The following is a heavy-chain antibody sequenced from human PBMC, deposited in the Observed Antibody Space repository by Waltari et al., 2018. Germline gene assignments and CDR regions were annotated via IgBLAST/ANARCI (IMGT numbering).Heavy chain of an antibody. J-gene: IGHJ4*02. V-gene: IGHV3-33*01. Sequence: QVQLVESGGGVVHPGTSLKVSCVSSGFTFRTYGMHWVRQAPGKGLEWLALIWFDGSIQYYAESVKGRFTISRDNSKDTLYLEMKSLRAEDSGVYYCARSPGAAAGFDYWGRGTLVSVSS. CDR1: GFTFRTYG. CDR3: ARSPGAAAGFDY. CDR2: IWFDGSIQ. D-gene: IGHD6-13*01.